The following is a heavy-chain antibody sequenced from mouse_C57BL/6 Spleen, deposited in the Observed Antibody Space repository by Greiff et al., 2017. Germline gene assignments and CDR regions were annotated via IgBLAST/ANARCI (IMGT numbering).Heavy chain of an antibody. D-gene: IGHD3-2*02. Sequence: QVQLKQPGAELVRPGSSVKLSCKASGYTFTSYWMDWVKQRPGQGLARIGNLYPSASETHYNQKFKDKATLTVDKSYSTAYMQLSSLTSEDSAVYYCARRSSGYVWCADWGQGTLVTGAA. V-gene: IGHV1-61*01. CDR2: LYPSASET. CDR3: ARRSSGYVWCAD. CDR1: GYTFTSYW. J-gene: IGHJ3*01.